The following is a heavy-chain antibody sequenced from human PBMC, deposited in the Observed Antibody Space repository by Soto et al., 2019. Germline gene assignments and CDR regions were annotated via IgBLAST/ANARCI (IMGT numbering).Heavy chain of an antibody. D-gene: IGHD1-1*01. CDR3: ARDGDNRAHFDY. Sequence: QVQLVQSGAEVKRPGASVKISCKASGYTMNKYNMHWVRQAPGQSLEWMGWLHADNGDTEYSPRFQGRVTLNWDTSASTAYMELSSLRSEDTAMYYCARDGDNRAHFDYWGQGTLVSVSS. J-gene: IGHJ4*02. CDR1: GYTMNKYN. V-gene: IGHV1-3*01. CDR2: LHADNGDT.